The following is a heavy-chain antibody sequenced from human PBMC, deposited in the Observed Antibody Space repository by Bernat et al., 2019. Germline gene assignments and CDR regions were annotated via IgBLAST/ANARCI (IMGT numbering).Heavy chain of an antibody. CDR1: GFTFSGYW. D-gene: IGHD3-16*01. CDR2: INTDGTST. CDR3: VRDSFWGAIYYGMDV. V-gene: IGHV3-74*01. Sequence: VQLVESGGGLVQPGGSLRLSCAASGFTFSGYWMHWVRQVPGKGLGWVSRINTDGTSTSYAYSVNGRFTMSRDNAKSTLYLQMNSLRAEDTAVYYCVRDSFWGAIYYGMDVWGQGTTVTASS. J-gene: IGHJ6*02.